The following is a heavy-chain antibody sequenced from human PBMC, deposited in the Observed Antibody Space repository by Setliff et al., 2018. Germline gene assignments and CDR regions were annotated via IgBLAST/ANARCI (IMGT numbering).Heavy chain of an antibody. Sequence: SETLSLTCTVSGYSISSGYIWGWIRQPPGTGLEWVGNIGHTGSINYNPSLKSRLTISRDTSKNQVSLKLNSVTATDTAVYYCAKDLGHGGDSDYWGQGILVNVSS. J-gene: IGHJ4*02. V-gene: IGHV4-38-2*02. CDR3: AKDLGHGGDSDY. D-gene: IGHD2-21*02. CDR1: GYSISSGYI. CDR2: IGHTGSI.